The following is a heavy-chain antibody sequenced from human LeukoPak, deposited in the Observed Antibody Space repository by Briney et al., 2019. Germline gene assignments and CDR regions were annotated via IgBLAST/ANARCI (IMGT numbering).Heavy chain of an antibody. CDR3: ARGAGGAVPAAIRVYYFDY. CDR1: GGTFSSYA. J-gene: IGHJ4*02. D-gene: IGHD2-2*02. Sequence: ASVKVSCKASGGTFSSYAISWVRQAPGQGLEWMGGIIPIFGTANYAQKFQGRVTITADESTSTAYMELSSLRSEDTAVYYCARGAGGAVPAAIRVYYFDYWGQGTLVTVSS. V-gene: IGHV1-69*13. CDR2: IIPIFGTA.